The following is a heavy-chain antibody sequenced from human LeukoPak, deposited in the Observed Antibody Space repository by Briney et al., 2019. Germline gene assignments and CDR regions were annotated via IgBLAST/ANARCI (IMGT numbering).Heavy chain of an antibody. CDR2: ISYDGSNK. D-gene: IGHD4-23*01. CDR1: GFTFSSYA. CDR3: ARDWATVVTPNYYGMDV. J-gene: IGHJ6*02. Sequence: GRSLRLSCAASGFTFSSYAMHWVHQAPGKGLEWVAVISYDGSNKYYADSVKGRFTISRDNSKNTLYLQMNSLRAEDTAVYYCARDWATVVTPNYYGMDVWGQGTTVTVSS. V-gene: IGHV3-30*04.